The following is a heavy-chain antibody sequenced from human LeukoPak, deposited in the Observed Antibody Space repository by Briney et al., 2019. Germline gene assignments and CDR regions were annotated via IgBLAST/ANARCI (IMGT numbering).Heavy chain of an antibody. V-gene: IGHV3-48*04. J-gene: IGHJ6*02. CDR2: ISSSSSTI. CDR1: GFTFSSYS. CDR3: ARGMVRGDYYGMDV. D-gene: IGHD3-10*01. Sequence: GGSLRLSCAASGFTFSSYSMNWVRQAPGKGLEWVSYISSSSSTIYYADSVKGRFTISRDNAKNSLYLQMNSLRAEDTAVYYCARGMVRGDYYGMDVWGQGTTVTVSS.